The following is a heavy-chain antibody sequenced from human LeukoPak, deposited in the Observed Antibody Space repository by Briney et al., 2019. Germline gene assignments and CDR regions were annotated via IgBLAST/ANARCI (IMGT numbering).Heavy chain of an antibody. CDR3: AREVLAGYFDY. CDR2: ISGSGDNT. V-gene: IGHV3-23*01. Sequence: GGSPRLSCAASGFTFSSYAMSWVRQAPGKGLEWVSGISGSGDNTYYADSVKGRFTISRDNAKNSLYLQMNSLRAEDTAVYYCAREVLAGYFDYWGQGTLVTVSS. CDR1: GFTFSSYA. J-gene: IGHJ4*02.